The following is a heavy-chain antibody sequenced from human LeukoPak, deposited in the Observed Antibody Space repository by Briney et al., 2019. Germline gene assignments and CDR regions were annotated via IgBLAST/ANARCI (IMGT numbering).Heavy chain of an antibody. CDR2: IKSKTDGGTT. D-gene: IGHD3-10*01. Sequence: PGGSLRLSCVASGFTFNNAWMNWVRQAPGKGLEWVGRIKSKTDGGTTDYAAPVKGRFTISRDDSKNMLYLQMNSLKTEDTAVYYCTTNTPPLLRFGEKKTSVDYWGQGTLVTVSS. CDR3: TTNTPPLLRFGEKKTSVDY. V-gene: IGHV3-15*07. J-gene: IGHJ4*02. CDR1: GFTFNNAW.